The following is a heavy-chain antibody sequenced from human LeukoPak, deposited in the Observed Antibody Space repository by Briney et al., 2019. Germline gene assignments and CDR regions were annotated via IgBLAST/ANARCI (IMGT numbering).Heavy chain of an antibody. CDR1: GFTFSSYE. D-gene: IGHD6-13*01. J-gene: IGHJ6*04. Sequence: GGSLRLSCAASGFTFSSYEMNWVRQAPGKGLAWVSYISSSGSTIYYADSVKGRFTISRDNAKNSLYLQMNSLRAEDTAVYYCARIAAAGEYGMDVWGKGTTVTVSS. V-gene: IGHV3-48*03. CDR2: ISSSGSTI. CDR3: ARIAAAGEYGMDV.